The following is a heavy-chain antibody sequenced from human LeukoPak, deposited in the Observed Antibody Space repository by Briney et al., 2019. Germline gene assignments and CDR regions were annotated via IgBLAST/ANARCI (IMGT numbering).Heavy chain of an antibody. V-gene: IGHV3-66*01. Sequence: GGSLRLSCAASGFTVSSNYMSWVRQAPGKGLEWVSVIYSGGSTYYADSVKGRFTISRDNSKNTLYLQMNSRRAEDTAVYYCARERGGATGAFDIWGQGTMVTVSS. J-gene: IGHJ3*02. CDR1: GFTVSSNY. CDR3: ARERGGATGAFDI. CDR2: IYSGGST. D-gene: IGHD1-26*01.